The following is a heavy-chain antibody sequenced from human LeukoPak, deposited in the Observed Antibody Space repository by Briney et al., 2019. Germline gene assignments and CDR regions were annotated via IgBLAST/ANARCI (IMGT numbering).Heavy chain of an antibody. CDR1: GFTFSSYS. CDR2: ISPSSSDL. D-gene: IGHD6-13*01. V-gene: IGHV3-21*05. J-gene: IGHJ3*02. Sequence: GGSLSLSCAASGFTFSSYSMNWVRQAPGKGLQWVSYISPSSSDLHYADSVRGRFTISRDNAKNSLYLQMNSLRDEDTAVYYCARDVLIAADGVIRLDAFDIWGQGTVVTVSS. CDR3: ARDVLIAADGVIRLDAFDI.